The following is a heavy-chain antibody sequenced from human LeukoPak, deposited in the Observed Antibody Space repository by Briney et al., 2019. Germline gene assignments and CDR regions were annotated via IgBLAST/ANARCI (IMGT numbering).Heavy chain of an antibody. CDR2: INPNSGGT. J-gene: IGHJ4*02. D-gene: IGHD3-3*01. Sequence: ASVKVSCKASGYTFTGYYMHWVRQAPGQGLEWMGWINPNSGGTNYAQKFQGRVTMTRDTSISTAYMELSRLRSDDTAVYYCARLSSHYDFWSGYFDYWGQGTLVTVSS. CDR3: ARLSSHYDFWSGYFDY. V-gene: IGHV1-2*02. CDR1: GYTFTGYY.